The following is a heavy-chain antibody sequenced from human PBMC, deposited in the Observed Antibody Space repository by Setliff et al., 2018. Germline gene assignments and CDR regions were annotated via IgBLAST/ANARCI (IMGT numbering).Heavy chain of an antibody. V-gene: IGHV1-24*01. D-gene: IGHD3-3*01. J-gene: IGHJ4*02. CDR2: FDPEDGET. Sequence: ASVKVSCKVSGYTLTELSRHWVRQAPGKGLEWMGGFDPEDGETIYAQKFPGRVTMTRNTSISTAYMELSSLRFEDTDVYYCARGPRHNFWSGYYLVAVSYWGQGTLVTVSS. CDR1: GYTLTELS. CDR3: ARGPRHNFWSGYYLVAVSY.